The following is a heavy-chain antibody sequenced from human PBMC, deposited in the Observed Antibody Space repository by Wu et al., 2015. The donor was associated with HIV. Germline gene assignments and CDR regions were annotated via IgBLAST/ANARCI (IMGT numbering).Heavy chain of an antibody. CDR3: ARGAADSSGYYPYYFDY. CDR2: ISTDRGNT. J-gene: IGHJ4*02. Sequence: QVQLVQSGLEVKKPGASVKVSCKASGYIFTSLGISWVRQVPGQGLEWMGWISTDRGNTNYAQKFQGRVSISTDESSNTVYMELSSLTSEDTAVYYCARGAADSSGYYPYYFDYWGPGNAGHRLL. V-gene: IGHV1-18*01. D-gene: IGHD3-22*01. CDR1: GYIFTSLG.